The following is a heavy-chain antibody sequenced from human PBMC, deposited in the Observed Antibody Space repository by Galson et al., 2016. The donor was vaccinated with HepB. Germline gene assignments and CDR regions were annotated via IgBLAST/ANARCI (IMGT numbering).Heavy chain of an antibody. CDR2: FSYDGTNK. CDR1: GFTFSNYA. J-gene: IGHJ3*01. Sequence: SLRLSCAASGFTFSNYAMHWVRQAPGKGLEWVAMFSYDGTNKYYGYSVKGRFTISRDNSKNTLYLQMNSLRAEDTAVYYCARDVHTSMIGSGWAFDLWGPGTRVTVSS. D-gene: IGHD3-16*01. CDR3: ARDVHTSMIGSGWAFDL. V-gene: IGHV3-30*04.